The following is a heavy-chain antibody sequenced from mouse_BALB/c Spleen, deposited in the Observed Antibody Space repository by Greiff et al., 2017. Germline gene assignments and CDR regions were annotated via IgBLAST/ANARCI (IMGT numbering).Heavy chain of an antibody. CDR3: ARDHRGHNYFDD. Sequence: EVHLVESGGGLVQPGGSLQLSCAASGFTFSSYGMSWVRQTPDKRLELVATINSNGGSTYYPDSVKGRFTISRDNAKNTLYLQMSSLKSEDTAMYYCARDHRGHNYFDDGGQGTTRT. V-gene: IGHV5-6-3*01. CDR1: GFTFSSYG. CDR2: INSNGGST. J-gene: IGHJ2*01. D-gene: IGHD2-14*01.